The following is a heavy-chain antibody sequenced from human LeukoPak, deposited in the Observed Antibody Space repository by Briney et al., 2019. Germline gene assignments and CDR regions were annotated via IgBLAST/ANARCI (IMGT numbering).Heavy chain of an antibody. CDR2: VNADNGNT. CDR1: GYTFTSYA. Sequence: ASVNVSCKASGYTFTSYAIHWVRQAPGQRLEWMGRVNADNGNTKYSQKFQGRVTITRDTSASTAYMELSSLRSEDTAVYYCVKGGNWKGEYWGQGTLVTVSS. CDR3: VKGGNWKGEY. J-gene: IGHJ4*02. V-gene: IGHV1-3*01. D-gene: IGHD1-20*01.